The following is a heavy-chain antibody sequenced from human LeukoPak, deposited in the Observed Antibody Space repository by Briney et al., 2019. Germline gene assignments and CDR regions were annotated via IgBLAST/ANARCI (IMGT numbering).Heavy chain of an antibody. Sequence: GASVKVSCKASGYTFTGYYMHWVRQAPGQGLEWMGWMNPNSGNTGYAQKFQGRVTMTRNTSISTAYMELSSLRSEDTAVYYCARVGPYDILTGYLQHDWFDPWGQGTLVTVSS. V-gene: IGHV1-8*02. CDR2: MNPNSGNT. J-gene: IGHJ5*02. CDR1: GYTFTGYY. CDR3: ARVGPYDILTGYLQHDWFDP. D-gene: IGHD3-9*01.